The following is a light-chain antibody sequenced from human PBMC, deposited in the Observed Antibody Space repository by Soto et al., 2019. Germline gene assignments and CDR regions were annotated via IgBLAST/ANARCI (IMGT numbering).Light chain of an antibody. CDR2: GVS. CDR3: QQYNNWPPWT. Sequence: EIVMTQSPDTLSVSPGERATLSCRASQSVSSNVAWYQQKPGQAPRLLMYGVSTRATGTPARFSGSGSGTEFTLTISSLQSEDLAVDYCQQYNNWPPWTFGQGTKVEIK. V-gene: IGKV3-15*01. J-gene: IGKJ1*01. CDR1: QSVSSN.